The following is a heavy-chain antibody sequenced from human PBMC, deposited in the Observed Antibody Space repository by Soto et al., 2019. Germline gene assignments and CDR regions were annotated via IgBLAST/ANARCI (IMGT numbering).Heavy chain of an antibody. J-gene: IGHJ5*02. D-gene: IGHD2-21*01. CDR3: ARGFETGVWFFDP. CDR1: GFTFSSCG. CDR2: ISANGGST. Sequence: EVQLVESGGGLVQPGGSLRLSCVASGFTFSSCGMHWVRQSPGKGLEYVSAISANGGSTFYANSVKGRFTVSRDNSKNTLYLQMGSLRVEDMAVYYCARGFETGVWFFDPWGQGTLVTVSS. V-gene: IGHV3-64*01.